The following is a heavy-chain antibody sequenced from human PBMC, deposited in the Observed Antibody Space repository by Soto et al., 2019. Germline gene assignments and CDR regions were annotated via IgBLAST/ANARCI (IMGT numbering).Heavy chain of an antibody. CDR2: ITSAGST. V-gene: IGHV3-23*01. D-gene: IGHD6-19*01. J-gene: IGHJ4*02. CDR3: AKTDKFHSQSSGWANRFDS. CDR1: GFTFSNYA. Sequence: EVQLLESGGDVAQPGGSLRLICAASGFTFSNYAMTWVRQSPGKWLEWVSTITSAGSTFYGDTVKGRFTISRDNSKSTLYLQMNSLGAEDTAVYYCAKTDKFHSQSSGWANRFDSWGQGTLVTVSS.